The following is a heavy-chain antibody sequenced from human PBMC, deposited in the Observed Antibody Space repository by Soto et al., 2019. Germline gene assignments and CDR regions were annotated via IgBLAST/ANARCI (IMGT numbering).Heavy chain of an antibody. CDR1: GFTFSSYS. V-gene: IGHV3-48*02. Sequence: VQLVESGGGLVQPGGSLRLSCAASGFTFSSYSMNWVRQAPGKGLEWVSYISSSSSTIYYADSVKGRFTISRDNAKNSLYLQMNSLRDEGTAVYYCARDLLYYYDSSGTPYYFHYWGQGTLVTVSS. J-gene: IGHJ4*02. CDR2: ISSSSSTI. CDR3: ARDLLYYYDSSGTPYYFHY. D-gene: IGHD3-22*01.